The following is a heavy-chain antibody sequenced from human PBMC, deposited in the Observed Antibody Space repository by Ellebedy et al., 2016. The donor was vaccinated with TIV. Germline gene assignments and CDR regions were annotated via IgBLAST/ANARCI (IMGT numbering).Heavy chain of an antibody. CDR1: GFTFSSYS. V-gene: IGHV3-21*01. Sequence: GESLKISXAASGFTFSSYSMNWVRQAPGKGLEWVSSISSSSSYIYYADSVKGRFTISRDNAKNSLYLQMNSLRAEDTAVYYCARGTLGSTVFDYWGQGTLVTVSS. CDR2: ISSSSSYI. CDR3: ARGTLGSTVFDY. D-gene: IGHD6-13*01. J-gene: IGHJ4*02.